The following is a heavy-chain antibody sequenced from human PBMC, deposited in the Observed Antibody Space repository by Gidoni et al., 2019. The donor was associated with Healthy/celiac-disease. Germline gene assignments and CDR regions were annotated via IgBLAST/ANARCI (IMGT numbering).Heavy chain of an antibody. CDR1: GFTFSDYY. V-gene: IGHV3-11*01. D-gene: IGHD3-16*01. CDR3: ARTPDHQLYDYVWGSYFYYYYGMDV. Sequence: QVQLVESGGGLVKPGGSLRLSCAASGFTFSDYYMSWIRQAPGKGLEWVSYISSSGSTIYYADSVKGRFTISRDNAKNSLYLQMNSLRAEDTAVYYCARTPDHQLYDYVWGSYFYYYYGMDVWGQGTTVTVSS. CDR2: ISSSGSTI. J-gene: IGHJ6*02.